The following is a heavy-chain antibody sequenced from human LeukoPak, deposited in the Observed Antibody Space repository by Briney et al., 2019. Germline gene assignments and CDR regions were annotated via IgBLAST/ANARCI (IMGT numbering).Heavy chain of an antibody. V-gene: IGHV4-59*01. J-gene: IGHJ3*02. CDR3: ARLLDYDSSGYPDTFDI. Sequence: SETLSLTCTVSRVSISPNYWTWLRQPPGKGLEWFGYIYYIGSTNYNPSLKSRVTISLDTSRNQFSLRLSSVTAADTAVYYCARLLDYDSSGYPDTFDIWGQGTMVTVSS. CDR1: RVSISPNY. CDR2: IYYIGST. D-gene: IGHD3-22*01.